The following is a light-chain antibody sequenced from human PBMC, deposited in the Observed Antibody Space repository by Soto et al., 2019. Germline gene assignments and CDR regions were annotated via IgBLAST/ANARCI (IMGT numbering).Light chain of an antibody. CDR3: QQYYSNPRT. CDR2: WAS. Sequence: DIVMTQSPDSLAVSLGERATINCKSSQSVLYSSNNKNCLAWFQQKPRQPPKLLIYWASTRQSGVPDRFSGSGSGTDFTLTISSLQAEDVAVYYCQQYYSNPRTFGQGTKVEI. J-gene: IGKJ1*01. V-gene: IGKV4-1*01. CDR1: QSVLYSSNNKNC.